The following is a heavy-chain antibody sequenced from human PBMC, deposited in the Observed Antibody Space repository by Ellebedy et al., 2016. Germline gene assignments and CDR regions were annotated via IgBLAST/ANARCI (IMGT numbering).Heavy chain of an antibody. CDR1: GFTFSSYW. Sequence: GGSLRLSXAASGFTFSSYWMHWVRQAPGKGLVWVSRIKSDGSSTSYADSVKGRFTISRDNAKNTLDLQMNSLRVEDTAVYYCARGPDYYGAPTNDYWGQGTLVTVSS. D-gene: IGHD4-17*01. V-gene: IGHV3-74*01. CDR2: IKSDGSST. J-gene: IGHJ4*02. CDR3: ARGPDYYGAPTNDY.